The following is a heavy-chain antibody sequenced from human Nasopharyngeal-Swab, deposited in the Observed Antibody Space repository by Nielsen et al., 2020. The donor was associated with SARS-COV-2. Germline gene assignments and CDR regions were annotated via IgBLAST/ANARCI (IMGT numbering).Heavy chain of an antibody. V-gene: IGHV3-30*18. CDR1: GFTFSSYG. Sequence: GESLKISCAASGFTFSSYGMHWVRQAPGKGLEWVGIITSGGRTQVYADSVVGRFTISRDDPENTLFLQMNSLRPEDTAVYYCAKESTTFYYDNWGQGTLVTVSS. CDR2: ITSGGRTQ. D-gene: IGHD1-14*01. J-gene: IGHJ4*02. CDR3: AKESTTFYYDN.